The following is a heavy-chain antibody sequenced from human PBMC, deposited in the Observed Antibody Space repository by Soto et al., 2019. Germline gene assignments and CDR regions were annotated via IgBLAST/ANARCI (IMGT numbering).Heavy chain of an antibody. CDR2: ISHSGST. V-gene: IGHV4-34*01. CDR1: GGSFSSYY. J-gene: IGHJ5*02. D-gene: IGHD5-18*01. Sequence: KSSETLSLTCAVYGGSFSSYYWSWIRHPPGKGLEWIGEISHSGSTNYHPSLKSRVTISVDTSKNQFSLKLSSVTAADTAVYYCARGGPRIDTAMVTWGDWFDTWGQGTLVTVSS. CDR3: ARGGPRIDTAMVTWGDWFDT.